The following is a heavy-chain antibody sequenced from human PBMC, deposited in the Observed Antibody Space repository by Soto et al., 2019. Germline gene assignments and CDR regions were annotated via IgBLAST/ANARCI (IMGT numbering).Heavy chain of an antibody. D-gene: IGHD5-12*01. CDR1: GYSFTSYW. CDR3: ATREYSGYDTDAFDI. CDR2: IYPGDSDT. J-gene: IGHJ3*02. V-gene: IGHV5-51*01. Sequence: GEPLKISCKGSGYSFTSYWIGWVRQMPGKGLEWMGIIYPGDSDTRYSPSFQGQVTISADKSISTAYLQWSSLKASDTAMYYCATREYSGYDTDAFDIWGQGTMVTVSS.